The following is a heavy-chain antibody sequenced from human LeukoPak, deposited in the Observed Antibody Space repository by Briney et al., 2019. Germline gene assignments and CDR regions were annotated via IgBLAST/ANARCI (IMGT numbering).Heavy chain of an antibody. CDR1: GGSISSGGYY. J-gene: IGHJ3*02. CDR2: IYYSGST. CDR3: ARGGVNDAFDI. D-gene: IGHD3-16*01. Sequence: SETLSLTCTVSGGSISSGGYYWSWIRQHPGKGLEWIGYIYYSGSTYYNPSLKSRVTISVDTSKNQFSLKLSSVTAADTAVYYCARGGVNDAFDIWGQGTMVTVSS. V-gene: IGHV4-31*03.